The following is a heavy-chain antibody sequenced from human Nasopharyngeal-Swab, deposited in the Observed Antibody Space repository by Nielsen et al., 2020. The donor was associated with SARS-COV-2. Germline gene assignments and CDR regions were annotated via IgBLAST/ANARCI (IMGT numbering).Heavy chain of an antibody. CDR2: INSDGSST. J-gene: IGHJ6*02. D-gene: IGHD3-22*01. CDR3: ASVNEDSSGYPYYYYGMDV. V-gene: IGHV3-74*01. Sequence: GKGLMWISRINSDGSSTSYADSVKGRFTISRDNAKNTLYLQMNSLRAEDTAVYYCASVNEDSSGYPYYYYGMDVWGQGTTVTVCS.